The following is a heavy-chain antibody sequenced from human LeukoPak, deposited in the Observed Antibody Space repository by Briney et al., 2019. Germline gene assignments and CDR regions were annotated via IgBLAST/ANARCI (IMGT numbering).Heavy chain of an antibody. D-gene: IGHD2-2*01. V-gene: IGHV3-23*01. Sequence: GGSLRLSCAASGFTFSSYAMSWVRQAPGRGLEWVSAISGRDGRAYYTDSVKGRFTISRDNSRDTLYLQMNSLRAEDTAVYYCARDCSSTSCSLGYYYYYGMDVWGQGTTVTVSS. CDR1: GFTFSSYA. J-gene: IGHJ6*02. CDR3: ARDCSSTSCSLGYYYYYGMDV. CDR2: ISGRDGRA.